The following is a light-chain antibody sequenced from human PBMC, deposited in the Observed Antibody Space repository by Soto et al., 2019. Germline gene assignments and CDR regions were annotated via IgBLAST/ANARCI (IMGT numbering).Light chain of an antibody. V-gene: IGLV2-14*01. CDR2: EVS. Sequence: QSALTQPASVSGSPGQSITISCTGTSSDVGGYNYVSWYQHHPGKAPKLMIYEVSNRPSGVSNRFSGSKSGNTASLTISGLQAEDEDDYCCSSYTSSSTLLFGGGTKVTVL. CDR3: SSYTSSSTLL. J-gene: IGLJ2*01. CDR1: SSDVGGYNY.